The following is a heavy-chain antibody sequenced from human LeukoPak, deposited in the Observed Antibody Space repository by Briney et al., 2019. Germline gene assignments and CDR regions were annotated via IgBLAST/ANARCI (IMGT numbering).Heavy chain of an antibody. V-gene: IGHV1-46*01. CDR3: ARGFSYGVTRFEN. CDR1: GYTFTSYY. CDR2: INPAAGGA. Sequence: GASVKVSCKASGYTFTSYYMHWVRQAPGQGLEWMGLINPAAGGASSAQQYQDRLTMTRDTSTNTVYMELSSLTSGDTALYFCARGFSYGVTRFENWGQGTLVTVSS. D-gene: IGHD5-18*01. J-gene: IGHJ4*02.